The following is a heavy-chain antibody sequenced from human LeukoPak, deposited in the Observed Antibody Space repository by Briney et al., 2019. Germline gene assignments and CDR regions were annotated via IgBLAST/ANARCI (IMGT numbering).Heavy chain of an antibody. D-gene: IGHD1-26*01. CDR1: GGSISSSGYY. CDR3: ARHEYSGSYYGLSWFDP. Sequence: SETLSLTCTISGGSISSSGYYWGWIRQPPGKGLEWIASIYYSGSTYYDPSLKSRVTISVDTSKNQLSLKLSSLTAADTAVYYCARHEYSGSYYGLSWFDPWGQGTLVTVSS. V-gene: IGHV4-39*01. CDR2: IYYSGST. J-gene: IGHJ5*02.